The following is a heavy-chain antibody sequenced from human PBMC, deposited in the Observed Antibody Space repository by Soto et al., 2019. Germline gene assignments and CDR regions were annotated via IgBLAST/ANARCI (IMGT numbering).Heavy chain of an antibody. Sequence: GGSLRLSCAASGFTFSNYAMSWVRQAPGKGLEWVSDITSSGDNTYYGDSVKGRFTVSRDNSKNTVNLQMNSLRAEDTAVYYCARTFVDGMAGFGPWRQGSLVTVSS. V-gene: IGHV3-23*01. D-gene: IGHD2-15*01. J-gene: IGHJ5*02. CDR1: GFTFSNYA. CDR2: ITSSGDNT. CDR3: ARTFVDGMAGFGP.